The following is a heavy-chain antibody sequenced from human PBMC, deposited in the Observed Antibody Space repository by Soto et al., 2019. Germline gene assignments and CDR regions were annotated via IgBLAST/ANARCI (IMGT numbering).Heavy chain of an antibody. D-gene: IGHD2-15*01. CDR1: GYTFTGYY. CDR3: ARGRYCSGGSCYSDAFDI. CDR2: INPNSGGT. V-gene: IGHV1-2*04. Sequence: ASVKVSCKASGYTFTGYYMHWVRQAPGQGLEWMGWINPNSGGTNYAQKFQGWVTMTRDTSISTAYMELSRLRSDDTAVYYCARGRYCSGGSCYSDAFDIWGQGTMVTVSS. J-gene: IGHJ3*02.